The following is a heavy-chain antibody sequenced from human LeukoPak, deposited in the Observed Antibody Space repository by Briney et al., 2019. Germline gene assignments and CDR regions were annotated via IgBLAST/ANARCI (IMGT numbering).Heavy chain of an antibody. CDR3: ARAGCSSTSCPFDY. Sequence: GGSLRLSCAASGFTFSSYAMHWVRQAPGKGVEYVSAISSNGGSTYYANSVKGRFTISRDNSKNTLYPQMGSLRAEDMAVYYCARAGCSSTSCPFDYWGQGTLVTVPS. CDR1: GFTFSSYA. V-gene: IGHV3-64*01. J-gene: IGHJ4*02. D-gene: IGHD2-2*01. CDR2: ISSNGGST.